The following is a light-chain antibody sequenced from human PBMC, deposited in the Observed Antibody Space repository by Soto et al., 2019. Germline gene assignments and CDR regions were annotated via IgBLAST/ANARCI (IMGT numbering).Light chain of an antibody. CDR2: EGS. CDR3: CSSAPGSTFV. CDR1: SSAVGTFRL. J-gene: IGLJ1*01. Sequence: SVLTQPASVSGSPGQSITISCTGSSSAVGTFRLVSWYQHHPGKVPKLIIYEGSKRPSGVSDRFSGSEPGNTASLTISGLQAEDEADYYCCSSAPGSTFVFGTGTKGTVL. V-gene: IGLV2-23*01.